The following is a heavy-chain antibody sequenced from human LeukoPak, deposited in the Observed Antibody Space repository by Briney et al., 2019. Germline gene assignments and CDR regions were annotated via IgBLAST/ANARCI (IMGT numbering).Heavy chain of an antibody. J-gene: IGHJ6*02. CDR3: ARTPMSVVESPDYYYYGMDV. D-gene: IGHD2-2*01. Sequence: SETLSLTCTVSGGSISSYYWSWIRQPAGKGLEWIGYIYYSGSTNYNPSLKSRVTISVDTSKNQFSLKLSSVTAADTAVYYCARTPMSVVESPDYYYYGMDVWGQGTTVTVSS. CDR1: GGSISSYY. V-gene: IGHV4-59*01. CDR2: IYYSGST.